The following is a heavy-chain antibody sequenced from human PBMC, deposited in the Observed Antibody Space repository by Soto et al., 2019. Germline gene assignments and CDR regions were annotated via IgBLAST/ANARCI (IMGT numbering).Heavy chain of an antibody. Sequence: ASSVKVSCKASGYTFSSHGIIWVRQAPGQGLEWMGWISGYNGNAKYAQRFQGRVTMTTDTSTSTVYMDLRSLGSDDSAVYYCAREGSYGWYDCWGQGTLVTVSS. D-gene: IGHD2-15*01. V-gene: IGHV1-18*01. J-gene: IGHJ5*01. CDR2: ISGYNGNA. CDR3: AREGSYGWYDC. CDR1: GYTFSSHG.